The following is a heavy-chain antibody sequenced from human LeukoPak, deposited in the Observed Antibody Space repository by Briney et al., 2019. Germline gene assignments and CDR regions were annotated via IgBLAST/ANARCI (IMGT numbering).Heavy chain of an antibody. CDR2: IKQDGSEK. Sequence: GGSLRLSCAASGFTFNSYWMRRVRQAPGKGLEWVANIKQDGSEKYYVDSVKGRFTISRDNAKNSLYLQMNSLRAEDTAVYYCARTSDTSGRLYWYFDLWGRGTLVTVSS. CDR1: GFTFNSYW. V-gene: IGHV3-7*01. D-gene: IGHD3-22*01. J-gene: IGHJ2*01. CDR3: ARTSDTSGRLYWYFDL.